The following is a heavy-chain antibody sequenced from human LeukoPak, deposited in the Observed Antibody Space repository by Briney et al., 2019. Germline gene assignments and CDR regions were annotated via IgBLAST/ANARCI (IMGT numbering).Heavy chain of an antibody. Sequence: GASVKVSCKASGGTFNSFAFSWVRQAPGQXLEWMGGIIPIFGTRNYAQKFQGRVTITADESTSTAYMELSSLRSEDTAVYYCARGRFASTGWYLDYWGQGTLVTVSS. CDR3: ARGRFASTGWYLDY. V-gene: IGHV1-69*13. CDR2: IIPIFGTR. J-gene: IGHJ4*02. CDR1: GGTFNSFA. D-gene: IGHD6-19*01.